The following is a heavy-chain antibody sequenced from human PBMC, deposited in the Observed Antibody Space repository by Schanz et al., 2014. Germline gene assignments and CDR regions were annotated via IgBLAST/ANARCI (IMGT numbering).Heavy chain of an antibody. Sequence: VHLVESGGGLVKPGGSLRLSCTASGFPFSDYFMAWIRQPPGRGLEWVSYIGNGGVTIYYADSVKGRFTISRDNAKNSLFLQMNSLRAEDTAVYYCAKSQGSSFDSWGQGTLVTVSS. V-gene: IGHV3-11*04. D-gene: IGHD6-13*01. CDR1: GFPFSDYF. J-gene: IGHJ4*02. CDR3: AKSQGSSFDS. CDR2: IGNGGVTI.